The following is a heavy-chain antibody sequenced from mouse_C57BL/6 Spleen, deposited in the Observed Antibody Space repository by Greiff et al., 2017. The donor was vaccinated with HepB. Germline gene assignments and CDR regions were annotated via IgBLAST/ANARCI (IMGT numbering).Heavy chain of an antibody. CDR2: ISYSGST. CDR3: ARTARIKY. CDR1: GYSITSGYG. V-gene: IGHV3-2*02. D-gene: IGHD1-2*01. J-gene: IGHJ2*01. Sequence: EVMLVESGPGLVKPSQSLSLTCTVTGYSITSGYGWNWIRQFPGTKLEWMGYISYSGSTNYNPSLQSRISITRDTSKHQFCLQLNSVTTEDTATYYCARTARIKYWGQGTTLTVSS.